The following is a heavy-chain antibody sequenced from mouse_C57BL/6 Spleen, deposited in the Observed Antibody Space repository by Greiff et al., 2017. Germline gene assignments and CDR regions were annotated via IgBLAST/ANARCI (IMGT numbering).Heavy chain of an antibody. V-gene: IGHV1-18*01. J-gene: IGHJ1*03. D-gene: IGHD2-1*01. CDR3: ARSGNNGNYRYFDV. CDR1: GYTFTDYN. CDR2: INPNNGGT. Sequence: EVMLVESGPELVKPGASVKIPCKASGYTFTDYNMDWVKQSHGKSLEWIGDINPNNGGTSYNRKIKGKATLTVDTSSSTAYMEHRSLTSEDTAVYYCARSGNNGNYRYFDVWGTGTTVTVST.